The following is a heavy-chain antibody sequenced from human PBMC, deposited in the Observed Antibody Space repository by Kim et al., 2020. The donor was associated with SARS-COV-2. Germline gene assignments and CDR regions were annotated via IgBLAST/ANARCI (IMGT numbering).Heavy chain of an antibody. J-gene: IGHJ4*02. CDR2: KTEGGTI. Sequence: KTEGGTIDYAAPVKGRVTISRDDSKNMLFLQMNSLKTEDTAVYYCTTYDDWGQGTLVTVSS. CDR3: TTYDD. V-gene: IGHV3-15*01.